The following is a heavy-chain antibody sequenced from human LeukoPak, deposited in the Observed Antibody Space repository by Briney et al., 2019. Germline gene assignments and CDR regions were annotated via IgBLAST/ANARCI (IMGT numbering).Heavy chain of an antibody. CDR2: IYYSGST. V-gene: IGHV4-59*01. D-gene: IGHD2-8*01. CDR1: GGSISSYY. CDR3: AREGVYLDY. J-gene: IGHJ4*02. Sequence: SETLSLTCTVSGGSISSYYWSWIRQPPGKGLEWIGYIYYSGSTNYNPSLKSRVTISVDTSKNQFSLKLSSVTAADTAVYYCAREGVYLDYWGQGTLVTVSS.